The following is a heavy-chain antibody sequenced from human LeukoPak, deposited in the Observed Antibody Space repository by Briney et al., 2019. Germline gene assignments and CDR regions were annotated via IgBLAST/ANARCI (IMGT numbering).Heavy chain of an antibody. J-gene: IGHJ3*02. CDR1: GGSISSGDYY. Sequence: PSETLSLTCTVSGGSISSGDYYWSWIRQPPGKGLEWIGYIYYSGSTCYNPSLKSRVTISVDTSKNQFSLKLSSVTAADTAVYYCAREEAGIVVVPAARGHAFDIWGQGTMVTASS. CDR2: IYYSGST. D-gene: IGHD2-2*01. CDR3: AREEAGIVVVPAARGHAFDI. V-gene: IGHV4-30-4*08.